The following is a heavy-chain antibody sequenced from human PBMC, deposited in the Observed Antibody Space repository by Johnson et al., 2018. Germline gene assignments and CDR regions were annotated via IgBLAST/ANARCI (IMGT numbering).Heavy chain of an antibody. J-gene: IGHJ3*02. D-gene: IGHD6-13*01. Sequence: QVQLQESGPGLVKXSETXSLXCTVSGGYISSSSYYWGWIRQPPGKGLEWIGSIYDSGSTYYNPSLKSRVTISVDTSTNQFSLKLSSVTAADTAVYYCARTGDQLVGAFDIWGQGTMVTVSS. V-gene: IGHV4-39*01. CDR2: IYDSGST. CDR1: GGYISSSSYY. CDR3: ARTGDQLVGAFDI.